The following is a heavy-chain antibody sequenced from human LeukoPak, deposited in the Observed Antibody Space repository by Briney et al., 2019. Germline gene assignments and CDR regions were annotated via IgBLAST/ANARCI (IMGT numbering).Heavy chain of an antibody. V-gene: IGHV3-13*01. J-gene: IGHJ4*02. D-gene: IGHD5-18*01. CDR2: IGTAGDT. CDR3: ARDENSYGLDY. Sequence: GGSLRLSCAASGFTFSSYDMHWVRQATGKGLEWVSAIGTAGDTYYPGSVKGRFTISREDAKNSLYLQMNSLRAGDTAVYYCARDENSYGLDYWGQGTLVTVSS. CDR1: GFTFSSYD.